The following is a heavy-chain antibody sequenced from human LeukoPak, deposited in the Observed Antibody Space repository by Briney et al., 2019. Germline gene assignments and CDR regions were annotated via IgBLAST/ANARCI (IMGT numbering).Heavy chain of an antibody. V-gene: IGHV3-23*01. CDR3: ARDPGLPRAYTVNY. J-gene: IGHJ4*02. Sequence: PGGSLRLSCAASGFTFSSYAMSWVRQAPGKGLEWVSAISGSGGSTYYADSVKGRFTISRDNSKNTLYLQMNSLRAEDTAVYYCARDPGLPRAYTVNYWGQGSLVTVSS. CDR1: GFTFSSYA. D-gene: IGHD1-1*01. CDR2: ISGSGGST.